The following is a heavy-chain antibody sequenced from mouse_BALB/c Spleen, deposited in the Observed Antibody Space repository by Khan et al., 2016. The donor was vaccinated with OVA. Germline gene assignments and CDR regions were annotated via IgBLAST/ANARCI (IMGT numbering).Heavy chain of an antibody. CDR2: LWAGGST. CDR1: GFSLTSYG. D-gene: IGHD1-1*01. V-gene: IGHV2-9*02. CDR3: ARPYYGSAWFAY. Sequence: QVQLKESGPGLVAPSQSLSITCTVSGFSLTSYGVHWVRQPPRKGLEWLGVLWAGGSTNYNSALMSRLSISKDNSKNQVFLKMNSLQTDDTAMYYCARPYYGSAWFAYWGQGTLVTVSA. J-gene: IGHJ3*01.